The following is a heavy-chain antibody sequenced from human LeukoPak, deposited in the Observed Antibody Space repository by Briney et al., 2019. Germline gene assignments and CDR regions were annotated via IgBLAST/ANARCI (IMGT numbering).Heavy chain of an antibody. CDR3: ARGYDSSGYYYVAAEEAHLDY. Sequence: GGSLRLSCAASGSTVSSNYMSWVRQAPGKGLEWVSVIYSGGSTYYADSVKGRFTISRDNSKNTLYLQMNSLRAEDTAVYYCARGYDSSGYYYVAAEEAHLDYWGQGTLVTVSS. CDR2: IYSGGST. J-gene: IGHJ4*02. CDR1: GSTVSSNY. D-gene: IGHD3-22*01. V-gene: IGHV3-66*01.